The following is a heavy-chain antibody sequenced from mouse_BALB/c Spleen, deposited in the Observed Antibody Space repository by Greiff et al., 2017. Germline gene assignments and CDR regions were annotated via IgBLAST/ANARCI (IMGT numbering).Heavy chain of an antibody. CDR3: ARTYYYGGNWFAY. CDR2: IYPYNGGT. V-gene: IGHV1S29*02. CDR1: GYTFTDYN. J-gene: IGHJ3*01. D-gene: IGHD1-1*01. Sequence: VHVKQSGPELVKPGASVKISCKASGYTFTDYNMHWVKQSHGKSLEWIGYIYPYNGGTGYNQKFKSKATLTVDNSSSTAYMELRSLTSEDSAVYYCARTYYYGGNWFAYWGQGTLVTVSA.